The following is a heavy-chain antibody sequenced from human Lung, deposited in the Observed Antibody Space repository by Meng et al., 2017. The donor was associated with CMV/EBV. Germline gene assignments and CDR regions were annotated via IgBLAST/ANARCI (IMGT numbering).Heavy chain of an antibody. Sequence: VQLVQSGAEVKRPGDSVKISCQASGYSFSGFYLNWARQAPGHGLEWLGRVNPISDDTHLAQKFEGRITVTRGATINTAFMELTRLRPDDTAVYYCAKLSDNGWSSWGPGTLVTVSS. J-gene: IGHJ4*01. CDR3: AKLSDNGWSS. V-gene: IGHV1-2*06. CDR1: GYSFSGFY. CDR2: VNPISDDT. D-gene: IGHD6-19*01.